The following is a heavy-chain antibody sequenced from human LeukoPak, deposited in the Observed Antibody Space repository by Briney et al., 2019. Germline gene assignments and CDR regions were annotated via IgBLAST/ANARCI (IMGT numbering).Heavy chain of an antibody. J-gene: IGHJ3*02. CDR3: ARYCSSTSCYVAAFDI. Sequence: ASVKVSCKASGYTFTSYGISWVRQAPGQGLEWMGWISAYNGNTNYAQKLQGRVTMTTDTSTSTAYMELRSLRSDDTAVYYCARYCSSTSCYVAAFDIWGQGTMVTVSS. D-gene: IGHD2-2*01. CDR2: ISAYNGNT. V-gene: IGHV1-18*01. CDR1: GYTFTSYG.